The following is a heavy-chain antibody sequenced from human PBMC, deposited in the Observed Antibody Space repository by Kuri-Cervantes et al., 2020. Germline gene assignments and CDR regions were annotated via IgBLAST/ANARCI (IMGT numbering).Heavy chain of an antibody. V-gene: IGHV4-59*13. D-gene: IGHD4-17*01. CDR3: AGRLIVRGDYGDYHPEDWYFDL. CDR1: GGSLSSDY. CDR2: TYNGVSP. Sequence: SETLSLTCTVSGGSLSSDYWSWIWQLPGKGLEWLGYTYNGVSPNYNPSFNSRVTISVDTSKNQFSLKPSSVTAADTAVYYCAGRLIVRGDYGDYHPEDWYFDLWGRGTLVTVSS. J-gene: IGHJ2*01.